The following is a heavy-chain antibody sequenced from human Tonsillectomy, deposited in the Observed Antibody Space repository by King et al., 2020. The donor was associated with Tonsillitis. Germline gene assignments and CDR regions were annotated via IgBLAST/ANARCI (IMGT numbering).Heavy chain of an antibody. CDR2: IYYSGST. V-gene: IGHV4-39*01. D-gene: IGHD2-8*01. J-gene: IGHJ5*02. CDR3: ARHCPPWGLEYCTNGFDP. CDR1: GGSISSSSYY. Sequence: QLQESGPGLVKPSETLSLTCTVSGGSISSSSYYWGWIRQPPGEGLEWIGSIYYSGSTNYNSSLKSRVTISVDTSKSQFSLKLNSVTAADTAGYYCARHCPPWGLEYCTNGFDPWGQGTLVTVSS.